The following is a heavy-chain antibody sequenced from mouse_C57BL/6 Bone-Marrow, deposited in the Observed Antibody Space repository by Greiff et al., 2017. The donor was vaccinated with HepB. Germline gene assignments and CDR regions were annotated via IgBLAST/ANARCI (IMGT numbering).Heavy chain of an antibody. CDR2: IDPNSGGT. J-gene: IGHJ1*03. CDR3: ARIYDGYCWYFDV. D-gene: IGHD2-3*01. V-gene: IGHV1-72*01. CDR1: GYTFTSYW. Sequence: QVQLKQPGAELVKPGASVKLSCKASGYTFTSYWMHWVKQRPGRGLEWIGRIDPNSGGTKYNEKFKSKATLTVDKPSSTAYMQLSSLTSEDSAVYYCARIYDGYCWYFDVWGTGTTVTVSS.